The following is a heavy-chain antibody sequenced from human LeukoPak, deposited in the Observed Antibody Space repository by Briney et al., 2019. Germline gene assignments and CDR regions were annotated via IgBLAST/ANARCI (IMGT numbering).Heavy chain of an antibody. CDR2: MNPNSGNT. CDR3: ARGRGYYGSYYFDY. V-gene: IGHV1-8*01. CDR1: GYTFTSYD. J-gene: IGHJ4*02. Sequence: ASVKVSCKASGYTFTSYDINWVRQGTGQGLEWMGWMNPNSGNTGYAQKFQGRVTMTRNTSISTAYMELSSLRSEETAVYYCARGRGYYGSYYFDYWGQGTLVTVSS. D-gene: IGHD3-10*01.